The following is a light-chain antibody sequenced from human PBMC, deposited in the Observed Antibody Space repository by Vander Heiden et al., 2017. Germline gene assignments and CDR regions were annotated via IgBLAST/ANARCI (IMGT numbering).Light chain of an antibody. V-gene: IGKV4-1*01. Sequence: DIVMTQSPASLAVSLGERATINCKSSQSVLYSSNNENYLAWYQQKPGQPPKLLIYWASTRESGVPDRFSGSGSGTDFTLTISSLQAEDVAVYYCQQYYSSPYTFGQGTKLEIK. CDR3: QQYYSSPYT. J-gene: IGKJ2*01. CDR2: WAS. CDR1: QSVLYSSNNENY.